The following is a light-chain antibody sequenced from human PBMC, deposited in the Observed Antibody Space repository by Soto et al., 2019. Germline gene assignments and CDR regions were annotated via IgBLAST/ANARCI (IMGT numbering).Light chain of an antibody. V-gene: IGKV3D-20*02. Sequence: ETVLTQAPGTLSLAPGERATLSCRASQSFNSIYLAWYQQKPGQAPRLLIYGASSRATGIPDRFSGSGSGTDFTLTISRLEPEDFAVYYCQQRKNWQVTFGQGTRLEIK. CDR1: QSFNSIY. CDR2: GAS. J-gene: IGKJ5*01. CDR3: QQRKNWQVT.